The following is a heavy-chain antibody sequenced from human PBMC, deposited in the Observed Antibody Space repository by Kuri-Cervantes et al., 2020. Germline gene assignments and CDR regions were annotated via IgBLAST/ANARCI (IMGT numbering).Heavy chain of an antibody. CDR3: ARASGSGSYDY. CDR1: GFTFSSYA. J-gene: IGHJ4*02. CDR2: ISSSGSTI. Sequence: GESLKISCAASGFTFSSYAMSWVRQAPGKGLEWVSAISSSGSTIYYADSVKGRFTISRDNAKNSLYLQMSSLRAEDTAVYYCARASGSGSYDYWGQGTLVTVSS. V-gene: IGHV3-21*04. D-gene: IGHD3-10*01.